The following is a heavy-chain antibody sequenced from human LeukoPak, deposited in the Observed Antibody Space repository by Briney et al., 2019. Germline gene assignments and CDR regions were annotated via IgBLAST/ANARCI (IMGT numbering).Heavy chain of an antibody. Sequence: GGSLRLSCAASGFTFSSYWMSWVRQAPGKGLEWVANIKQDGSEKYYVDSVKGRFTISRDNSKNTLYLQMNSLRAEDTAVYYCAKNRLVGARDGNDYWGQGTLVTVSS. CDR3: AKNRLVGARDGNDY. CDR2: IKQDGSEK. J-gene: IGHJ4*02. CDR1: GFTFSSYW. V-gene: IGHV3-7*01. D-gene: IGHD1-26*01.